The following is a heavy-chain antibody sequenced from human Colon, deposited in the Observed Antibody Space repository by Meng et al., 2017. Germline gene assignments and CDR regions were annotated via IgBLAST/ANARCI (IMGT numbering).Heavy chain of an antibody. CDR2: IFYTGST. CDR1: GGSVSSGGYY. D-gene: IGHD4-17*01. V-gene: IGHV4-31*03. Sequence: QVQLQESGPGLVKPSQTLSLTCTVSGGSVSSGGYYWSWIRQRPGKGLDYIGYIFYTGSTYYSPSLKSRLTFSLDTSKNQFSLKLDFATAADTAVYYCAGARATVTTLEPFNLWGRGTLVTVSS. CDR3: AGARATVTTLEPFNL. J-gene: IGHJ2*01.